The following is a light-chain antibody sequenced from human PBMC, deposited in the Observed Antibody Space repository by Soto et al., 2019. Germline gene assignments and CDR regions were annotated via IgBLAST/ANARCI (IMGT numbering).Light chain of an antibody. J-gene: IGLJ1*01. CDR2: GNS. Sequence: QLVLTQPPSVSGAPGQRVTISCTGSSSNIGAGYDVHWYQQLPGTAPKLLIYGNSNRPSGVPDRFSGSKSGTSASLAITGLQAEYEADYYCQSYDSSLCGIYVFGTGTKLTVL. CDR3: QSYDSSLCGIYV. CDR1: SSNIGAGYD. V-gene: IGLV1-40*01.